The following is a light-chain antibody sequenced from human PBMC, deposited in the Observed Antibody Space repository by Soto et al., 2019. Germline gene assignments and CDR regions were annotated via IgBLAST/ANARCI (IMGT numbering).Light chain of an antibody. Sequence: DIQMTQSPSSLSASVGDRVTITCRASQSISSYLNWYKQKPGKAPKLLIYAASSLQSGVPARFSGSGSGTDFTLTISSLQPEDFATYYCQQSYRTLTWTCGQGTKVEIK. CDR1: QSISSY. CDR3: QQSYRTLTWT. V-gene: IGKV1-39*01. J-gene: IGKJ1*01. CDR2: AAS.